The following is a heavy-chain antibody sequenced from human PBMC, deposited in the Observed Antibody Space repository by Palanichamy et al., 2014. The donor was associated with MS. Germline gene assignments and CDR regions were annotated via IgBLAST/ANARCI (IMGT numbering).Heavy chain of an antibody. CDR1: GFTFSNAW. V-gene: IGHV3-15*04. CDR2: IDSKAVGGTI. D-gene: IGHD3-16*01. Sequence: EAQLVEVWGRLGKRPGGSLRLFCAGSGFTFSNAWMSWVRQAPGKGLEWVGHIDSKAVGGTIGYGAPVKGRFTISRDDSKNTLYLQMSSLKADDTAVYYCATHLRGGGYWGQGTLVTVSP. CDR3: ATHLRGGGY. J-gene: IGHJ4*02.